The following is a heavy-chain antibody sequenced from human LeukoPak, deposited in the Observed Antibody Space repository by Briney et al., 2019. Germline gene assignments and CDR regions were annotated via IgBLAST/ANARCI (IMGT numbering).Heavy chain of an antibody. V-gene: IGHV3-64*01. Sequence: GGSLRLSCAASGFTFSSYAMHWVRQAPGKGLEYVSAISSNGGSTYYANSVKGRFTISRDNSKNTLYLQMGSLRAEDMAVYYCARGIRDATEGDYWGQGTLVTVSS. CDR3: ARGIRDATEGDY. D-gene: IGHD1-14*01. J-gene: IGHJ4*02. CDR2: ISSNGGST. CDR1: GFTFSSYA.